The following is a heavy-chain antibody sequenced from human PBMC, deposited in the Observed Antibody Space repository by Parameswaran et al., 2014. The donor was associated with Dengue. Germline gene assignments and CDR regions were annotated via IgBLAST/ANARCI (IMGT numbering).Heavy chain of an antibody. CDR3: AREIHPRDGYNIGAFDL. V-gene: IGHV1-69*01. J-gene: IGHJ3*01. D-gene: IGHD5-24*01. Sequence: SWVRQAPGQGLEWMGGIIPLFGTTTYAQGFQGRVTITAASYTSTAHMELSSLRSDDTAIYYCAREIHPRDGYNIGAFDLWGPRDNGHRFL. CDR2: IIPLFGTT.